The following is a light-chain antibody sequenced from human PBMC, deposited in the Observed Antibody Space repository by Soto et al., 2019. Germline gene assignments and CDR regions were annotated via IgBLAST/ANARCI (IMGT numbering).Light chain of an antibody. CDR2: GNS. J-gene: IGLJ3*02. CDR1: SSKIGAGYD. V-gene: IGLV1-40*01. CDR3: QSYDSSLSGFWV. Sequence: QSVLTQPPSVSGAPGQRVTISCTGGSSKIGAGYDVHWYQQLPGTAPKLLIYGNSNRPSGVPDRFSGSKSGTSASLAITGLQAEDEADYYCQSYDSSLSGFWVFGGGTKVTVL.